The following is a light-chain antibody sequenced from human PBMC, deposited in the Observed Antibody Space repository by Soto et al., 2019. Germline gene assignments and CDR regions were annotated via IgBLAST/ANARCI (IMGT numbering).Light chain of an antibody. Sequence: EIVLTQSPGPLSLSPGERATLSCRASQSVSSSYLAWYQQKPGQAPRLLIYGASSRATGIPDRFSGSGSGTHFSLTISRLEPEDFAVYYCQQYGSSPPFTFGPGTKVDIK. CDR3: QQYGSSPPFT. CDR1: QSVSSSY. J-gene: IGKJ3*01. V-gene: IGKV3-20*01. CDR2: GAS.